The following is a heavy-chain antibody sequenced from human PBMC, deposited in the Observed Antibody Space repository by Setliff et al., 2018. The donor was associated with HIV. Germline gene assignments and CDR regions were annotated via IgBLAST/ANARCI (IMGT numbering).Heavy chain of an antibody. J-gene: IGHJ3*01. CDR1: GFTFSGYW. V-gene: IGHV3-7*03. Sequence: GGSLRLSCAASGFTFSGYWMSWVRRAPGRGLEWVAHIKPDGSESYYADSVKGRFTISRDNSNNTLSLQMSSLRAEDTALYYCAKLDYYDYSGSWARKVAIDFWGRGTMVTVSS. D-gene: IGHD3-22*01. CDR3: AKLDYYDYSGSWARKVAIDF. CDR2: IKPDGSES.